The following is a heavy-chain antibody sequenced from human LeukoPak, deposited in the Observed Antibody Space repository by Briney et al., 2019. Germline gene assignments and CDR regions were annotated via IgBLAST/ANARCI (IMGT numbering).Heavy chain of an antibody. D-gene: IGHD6-13*01. CDR1: GGAFSSYA. V-gene: IGHV1-69*05. CDR2: IIPIFGTA. CDR3: ASGKEYSSSWYFPGY. J-gene: IGHJ4*02. Sequence: SVKVSCKASGGAFSSYAISWVRQAPGQGLEWMGGIIPIFGTANYAQKFQGRVTITTDESTSTAYMELSSLRSEDTAVYYCASGKEYSSSWYFPGYWGQGTLVTVSS.